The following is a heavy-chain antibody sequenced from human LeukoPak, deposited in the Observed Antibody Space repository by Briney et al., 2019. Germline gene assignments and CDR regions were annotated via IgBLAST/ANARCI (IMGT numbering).Heavy chain of an antibody. D-gene: IGHD3-22*01. J-gene: IGHJ4*02. V-gene: IGHV4-31*03. Sequence: SETLSLTCTVSGGSITSGGYYWSWNRQHPEKGLEWIGYMYYSGSNHYNPSLKSRVAISVDTSKNQFSLKLSSVTAADTAVYYCARGKTDYYDSSGPFDYWGQGTLVTVSS. CDR1: GGSITSGGYY. CDR3: ARGKTDYYDSSGPFDY. CDR2: MYYSGSN.